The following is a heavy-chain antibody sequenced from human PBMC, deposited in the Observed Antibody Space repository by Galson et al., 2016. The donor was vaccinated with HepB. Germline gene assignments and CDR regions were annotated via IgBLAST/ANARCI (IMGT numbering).Heavy chain of an antibody. J-gene: IGHJ6*01. D-gene: IGHD3-3*01. CDR3: AKDGIRIFGYHYYGVDV. Sequence: SLRLSCAASGFTFSNYAMTWVRQAPGKGLEWVAGVSGSGGSTSYADSVKGRFTISRDNSKNTLYLQMNSLRAEDTALYYCAKDGIRIFGYHYYGVDVWGPGTLGTVSS. CDR1: GFTFSNYA. CDR2: VSGSGGST. V-gene: IGHV3-23*01.